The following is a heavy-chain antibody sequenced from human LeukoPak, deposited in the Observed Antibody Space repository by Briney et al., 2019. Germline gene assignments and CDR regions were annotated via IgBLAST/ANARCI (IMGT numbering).Heavy chain of an antibody. CDR2: IYYSGST. CDR1: GGSISSGDYY. Sequence: PSQTLSLTCTVSGGSISSGDYYWSWIRHPPGKGLEWIGYIYYSGSTYYNPSLKSRVTISVDTSKNQFSLKLSSVTAADTAVYYCARAQVVISGDAFDIWGQGTMVTVSS. V-gene: IGHV4-30-4*01. D-gene: IGHD3-22*01. CDR3: ARAQVVISGDAFDI. J-gene: IGHJ3*02.